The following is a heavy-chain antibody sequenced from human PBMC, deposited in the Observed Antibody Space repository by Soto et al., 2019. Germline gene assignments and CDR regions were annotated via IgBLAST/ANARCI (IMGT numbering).Heavy chain of an antibody. CDR1: GYSFTSYW. J-gene: IGHJ6*02. CDR3: ARAAAGRSYYYYGMDV. Sequence: LGESLKISCKGSGYSFTSYWISWVRQMPGKGLEWMGRIDPSDSYTNYSPSFQGHVTISADKSISTAYLQWSSLKASDTAMYYCARAAAGRSYYYYGMDVWGQGTTVTVSS. D-gene: IGHD6-13*01. CDR2: IDPSDSYT. V-gene: IGHV5-10-1*01.